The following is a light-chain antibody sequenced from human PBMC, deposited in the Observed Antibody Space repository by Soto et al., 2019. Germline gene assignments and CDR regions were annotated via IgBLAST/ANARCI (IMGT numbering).Light chain of an antibody. V-gene: IGKV1-9*01. J-gene: IGKJ1*01. CDR2: DAS. CDR3: QQYNGPWT. Sequence: DIHLTQSPSSLSASVGDRVTISCRATQGIGTYLTWYQQKPGRAPNLLIYDASTLQTGAPSRFSGSGSGSEFTLTISSLQPDDFATYYCQQYNGPWTFGQGTKV. CDR1: QGIGTY.